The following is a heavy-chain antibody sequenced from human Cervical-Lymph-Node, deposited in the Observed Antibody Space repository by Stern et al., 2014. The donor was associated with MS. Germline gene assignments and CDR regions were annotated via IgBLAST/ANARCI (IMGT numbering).Heavy chain of an antibody. V-gene: IGHV1-2*02. CDR2: INPNSGDT. D-gene: IGHD3-3*01. J-gene: IGHJ4*01. CDR3: ARGSGTAYDLRGDY. CDR1: GYIFTDYY. Sequence: QVQLVQSGAEARAPGASMKVSCKASGYIFTDYYLHWVRQAPGQGLEWLGWINPNSGDTNYAQNFQGRVTMTRDTSISTAYMELRWLGSADTAVYYCARGSGTAYDLRGDYWGQGTLVTVSS.